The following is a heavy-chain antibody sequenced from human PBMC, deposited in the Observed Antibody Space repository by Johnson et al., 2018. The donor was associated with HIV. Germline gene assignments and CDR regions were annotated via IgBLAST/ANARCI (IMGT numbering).Heavy chain of an antibody. J-gene: IGHJ3*02. D-gene: IGHD1-26*01. CDR2: VDWNGDRT. CDR3: ARAYMSSGDYYEACDI. V-gene: IGHV3-20*04. CDR1: GFTFDDYG. Sequence: VLLVESGGGVVRPGGSLRVSCAASGFTFDDYGMNWVRQAPGTVLARVSGVDWNGDRTGYVDSVKGPFAISRDTAKNSLYLQMNNQRAEDTAVYYGARAYMSSGDYYEACDIWGQGTMVIVSS.